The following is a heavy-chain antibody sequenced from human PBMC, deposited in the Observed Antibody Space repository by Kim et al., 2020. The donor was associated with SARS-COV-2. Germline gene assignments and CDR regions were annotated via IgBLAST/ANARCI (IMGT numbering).Heavy chain of an antibody. J-gene: IGHJ6*03. CDR1: GYGFTSYW. CDR3: ARLYPRFTIFAPSPAYMDV. CDR2: IYPGDSDT. D-gene: IGHD3-3*01. V-gene: IGHV5-51*01. Sequence: GESLKISCKGSGYGFTSYWIGWVRQMPGKGLEWMGIIYPGDSDTRYSPSFQGQVTISADKSISTAYLQWSSLKASDTAMYYCARLYPRFTIFAPSPAYMDVWGQGTTVTVSS.